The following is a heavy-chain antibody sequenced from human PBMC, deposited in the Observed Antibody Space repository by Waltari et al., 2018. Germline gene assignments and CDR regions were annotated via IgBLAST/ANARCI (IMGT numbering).Heavy chain of an antibody. D-gene: IGHD6-6*01. CDR2: IYYSGST. Sequence: QVQLQESGPGLVKPSETLSLTCTVSGGSISSYYWSWIRQPPGKGLEWIGYIYYSGSTNYNPSLKSRVTISVDTSKNQFSLKLSSVTAADTAVYYCARKFKGSIAALDAFDIWGQGTMVTVSS. J-gene: IGHJ3*02. CDR1: GGSISSYY. V-gene: IGHV4-59*01. CDR3: ARKFKGSIAALDAFDI.